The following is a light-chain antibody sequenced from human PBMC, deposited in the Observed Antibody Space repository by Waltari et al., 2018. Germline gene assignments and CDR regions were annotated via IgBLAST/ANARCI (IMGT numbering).Light chain of an antibody. V-gene: IGKV3-20*01. CDR3: QQYNRSPWT. Sequence: SLSPGERATLSCRASQTVGTNYLAWYQQKPGQAPRVLIYGASSRATDIPDRFSGSGSGTDFTLTISRLEPEDFAMYYCQQYNRSPWTFGQGTRVEIK. CDR2: GAS. CDR1: QTVGTNY. J-gene: IGKJ1*01.